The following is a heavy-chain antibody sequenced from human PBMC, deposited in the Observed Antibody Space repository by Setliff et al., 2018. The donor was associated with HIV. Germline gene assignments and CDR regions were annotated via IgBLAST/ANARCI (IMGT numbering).Heavy chain of an antibody. CDR2: INPRDGST. CDR3: VRDLGDGYNWFDP. V-gene: IGHV1-46*02. J-gene: IGHJ5*02. D-gene: IGHD1-26*01. Sequence: ASVKVSCKASGYTFNNYYMHWVRQAPGQGLEWMGIINPRDGSTVYARKFQGGVTMTRDTSTSTLYMEVSSLKSEDTAVYFCVRDLGDGYNWFDPWGQGTLVTVSS. CDR1: GYTFNNYY.